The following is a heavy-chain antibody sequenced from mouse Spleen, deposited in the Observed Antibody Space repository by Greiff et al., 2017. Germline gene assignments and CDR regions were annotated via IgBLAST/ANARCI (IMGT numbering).Heavy chain of an antibody. J-gene: IGHJ4*01. CDR1: GYTFTSYW. D-gene: IGHD1-1*02. Sequence: VQLQQPGAELVKPGASVKMSCKASGYTFTSYWITWVKQRPGQGLEWIGDIYPGSGSTNYNEKFKSKATLTVDQSSSTAYMQLNSLTSEDSAVYYCARIGGYYTMDYWGQGTSVTVSS. CDR2: IYPGSGST. V-gene: IGHV1-55*01. CDR3: ARIGGYYTMDY.